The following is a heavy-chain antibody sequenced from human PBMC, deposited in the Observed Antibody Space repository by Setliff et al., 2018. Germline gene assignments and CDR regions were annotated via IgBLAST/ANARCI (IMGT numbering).Heavy chain of an antibody. Sequence: SETLSLTCAVSAYSISRDCHWGWIRQPPGKGLEWIGSIYYSGNTYYNASLKGRVTISGDTSKNQFSLKLTSVTAADTAIYYCAIHRAVAGAYYFDFWGQGTLVTVS. J-gene: IGHJ4*02. D-gene: IGHD6-19*01. CDR2: IYYSGNT. V-gene: IGHV4-38-2*01. CDR1: AYSISRDCH. CDR3: AIHRAVAGAYYFDF.